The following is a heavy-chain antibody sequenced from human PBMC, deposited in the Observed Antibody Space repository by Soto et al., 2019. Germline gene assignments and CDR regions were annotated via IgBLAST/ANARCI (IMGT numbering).Heavy chain of an antibody. J-gene: IGHJ5*02. CDR1: GFTFRRNN. CDR3: AKRPNWFDP. CDR2: ISGSGGST. D-gene: IGHD6-6*01. V-gene: IGHV3-23*01. Sequence: PGGSLRLSCAASGFTFRRNNMNWVRQAPGKGLEWVSAISGSGGSTYYADSVKGRFTISRDNSKNTLYLQMNSLRAEDTAVYYCAKRPNWFDPWGQGTLVTVSS.